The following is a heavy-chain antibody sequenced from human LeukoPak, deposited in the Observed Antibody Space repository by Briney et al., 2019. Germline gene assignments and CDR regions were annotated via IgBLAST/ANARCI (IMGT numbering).Heavy chain of an antibody. CDR1: GYTLTELS. D-gene: IGHD4-17*01. Sequence: GASVKVSCKVSGYTLTELSMHWVRQAPGKGLEWMGGFDPEDGETIYAQKFQGRVTMTEDTSTDTAYMELSSLRSEDTAVYYCATGQTTPVLVDTLHFWGQGTLVTVSS. J-gene: IGHJ4*02. CDR3: ATGQTTPVLVDTLHF. CDR2: FDPEDGET. V-gene: IGHV1-24*01.